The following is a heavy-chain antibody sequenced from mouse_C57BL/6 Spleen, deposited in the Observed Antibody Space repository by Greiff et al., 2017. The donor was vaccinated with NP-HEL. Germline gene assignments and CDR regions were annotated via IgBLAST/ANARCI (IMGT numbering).Heavy chain of an antibody. V-gene: IGHV5-6*02. D-gene: IGHD3-2*02. CDR3: ARRSMTAQATYFDY. Sequence: DVKLVESGGDLVKPGGSLKLSCAASGFTFSSYGMSWVRQTPDKRLEWVATISSGGSYTYYPDSVKGRFTISRDNAKNTLYLQMSSLKSEDTAMYYCARRSMTAQATYFDYWGQGTTLTVSS. J-gene: IGHJ2*01. CDR1: GFTFSSYG. CDR2: ISSGGSYT.